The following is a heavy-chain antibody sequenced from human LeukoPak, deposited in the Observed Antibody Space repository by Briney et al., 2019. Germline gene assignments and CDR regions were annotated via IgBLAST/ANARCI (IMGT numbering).Heavy chain of an antibody. J-gene: IGHJ2*01. CDR3: ARGTRDYSGYFDL. CDR1: GGSISSYY. D-gene: IGHD4-17*01. CDR2: IYYIGST. V-gene: IGHV4-59*01. Sequence: SETLSLTCTVSGGSISSYYWNWIRQPPGKGLEWIGQIYYIGSTNYNPSLKSRVTISVDTSKNQFSLKLSSVTAADTAVYYCARGTRDYSGYFDLWGRGTLVTVSS.